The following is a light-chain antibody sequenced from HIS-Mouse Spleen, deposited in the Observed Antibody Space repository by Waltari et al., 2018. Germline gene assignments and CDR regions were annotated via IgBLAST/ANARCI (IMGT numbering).Light chain of an antibody. CDR3: QVWDSSSDHVV. V-gene: IGLV3-19*01. CDR2: GKN. J-gene: IGLJ2*01. Sequence: SSELTQDPAVSVALGQTVRITCQGDSLRSDYASWYQQKPGQAPVLVIYGKNNRPSGIPDRFSGSSSGNTASLTITGAQAEDEADYYCQVWDSSSDHVVFGGGTKLTVL. CDR1: SLRSDY.